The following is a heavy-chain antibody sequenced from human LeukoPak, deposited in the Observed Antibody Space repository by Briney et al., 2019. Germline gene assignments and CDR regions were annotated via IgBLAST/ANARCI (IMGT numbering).Heavy chain of an antibody. Sequence: SETLSLTCTVSGGSIRSSIYYWGWIRQPPGKGLEWIGSIYYGENASYNASLKSRITISVDTSKNEFSLKLTSVTATDTAIYYCARDRTYSSGFETWGQGTLVTVSS. CDR3: ARDRTYSSGFET. CDR1: GGSIRSSIYY. J-gene: IGHJ5*02. D-gene: IGHD6-19*01. V-gene: IGHV4-39*07. CDR2: IYYGENA.